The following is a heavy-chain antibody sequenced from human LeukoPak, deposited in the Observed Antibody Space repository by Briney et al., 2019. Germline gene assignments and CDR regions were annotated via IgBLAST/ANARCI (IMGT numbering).Heavy chain of an antibody. D-gene: IGHD1-26*01. Sequence: SQTLSLTCTVSGGSISSGSYYWSWIRHPAGKGLKWIGRIYTSGTTNYNPSLKSRVTISVDTSKNQFSLKLSSVTAADTAVYYCARTWELDAFDIWGQGTMVTVSS. CDR3: ARTWELDAFDI. V-gene: IGHV4-61*02. J-gene: IGHJ3*02. CDR2: IYTSGTT. CDR1: GGSISSGSYY.